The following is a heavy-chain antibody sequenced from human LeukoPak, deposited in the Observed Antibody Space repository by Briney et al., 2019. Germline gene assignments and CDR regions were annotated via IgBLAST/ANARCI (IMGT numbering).Heavy chain of an antibody. D-gene: IGHD6-19*01. V-gene: IGHV4-34*01. J-gene: IGHJ4*02. CDR1: GYSISIGYY. CDR2: INHSGST. Sequence: SETLSLTCTVSGYSISIGYYWSWIRQPPGKGLEWIGEINHSGSTNYNPSLKSRVTISVDTSKNQFSLKLSSVTAADTAVYYCARHYRGWSTTLYYFDYWGQGTLVTVSS. CDR3: ARHYRGWSTTLYYFDY.